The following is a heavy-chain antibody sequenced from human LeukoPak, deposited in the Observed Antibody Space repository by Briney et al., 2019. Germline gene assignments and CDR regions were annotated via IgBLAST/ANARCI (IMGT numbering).Heavy chain of an antibody. Sequence: SETLSLTCAVYGGSFSGYYWSWIRQPPGKGLEWIGETNHSGSTNYNPSLKSRVTISVDTSKNQFSLKLSSVTAADTAVYYCARGSPRIAAAGINRWGQGTLVTVSS. CDR2: TNHSGST. V-gene: IGHV4-34*01. J-gene: IGHJ4*02. CDR3: ARGSPRIAAAGINR. CDR1: GGSFSGYY. D-gene: IGHD6-13*01.